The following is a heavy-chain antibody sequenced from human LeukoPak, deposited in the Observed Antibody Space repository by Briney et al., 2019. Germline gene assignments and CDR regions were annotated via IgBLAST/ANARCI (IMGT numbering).Heavy chain of an antibody. CDR1: GYGFTSYW. V-gene: IGHV5-51*01. J-gene: IGHJ3*02. Sequence: GESLKISCKGSGYGFTSYWIGWVRQMPGKGLEWMGIIYPGDSDTRYSPSFQGQVTISADKSISTAYLQWSSLKASDTAMYYCARQISGNARAFDIWGQGTMVTVSS. CDR2: IYPGDSDT. D-gene: IGHD2-8*01. CDR3: ARQISGNARAFDI.